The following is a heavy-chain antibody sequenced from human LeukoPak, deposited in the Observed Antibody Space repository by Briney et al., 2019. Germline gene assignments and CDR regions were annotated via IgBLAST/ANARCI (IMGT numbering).Heavy chain of an antibody. CDR1: GYSFTSYW. J-gene: IGHJ4*02. V-gene: IGHV5-51*01. CDR3: ARFALSSSLDY. CDR2: IYPGYSDT. D-gene: IGHD6-13*01. Sequence: GESLKISCKGSGYSFTSYWIGWVCQMPGKGLEWMGIIYPGYSDTRYSPSFQGQVTFSVDTSTSTVYLQWSSLKASDTAIYYCARFALSSSLDYWGQGTLVTVSP.